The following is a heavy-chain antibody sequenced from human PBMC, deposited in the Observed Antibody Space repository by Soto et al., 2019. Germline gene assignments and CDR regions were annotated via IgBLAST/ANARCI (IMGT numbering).Heavy chain of an antibody. J-gene: IGHJ4*02. V-gene: IGHV3-48*03. D-gene: IGHD3-22*01. Sequence: PGGSLRLSCAASGFTFSSYEMNWVRQAPGKGLEWVSYISSSGSTIYYADSVKGRFTISRDNAKNSLYLQMNSLRAEDTAVYYCARVPGYYYDSSGYYVGYWGQGTLVTVSS. CDR2: ISSSGSTI. CDR1: GFTFSSYE. CDR3: ARVPGYYYDSSGYYVGY.